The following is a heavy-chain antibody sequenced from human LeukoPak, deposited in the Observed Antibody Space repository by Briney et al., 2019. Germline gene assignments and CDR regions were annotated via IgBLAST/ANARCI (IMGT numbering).Heavy chain of an antibody. Sequence: ASVKVSCKASGYTFTTYGISWVRQAPGQGLEWMGWISPYNGNTNYAQNLQGRVTMTTDTSTSTAYMELRSLRSDDTAVYYCARDRAVVVAATDYWGQGTLVTVSS. J-gene: IGHJ4*02. V-gene: IGHV1-18*01. CDR3: ARDRAVVVAATDY. D-gene: IGHD2-15*01. CDR1: GYTFTTYG. CDR2: ISPYNGNT.